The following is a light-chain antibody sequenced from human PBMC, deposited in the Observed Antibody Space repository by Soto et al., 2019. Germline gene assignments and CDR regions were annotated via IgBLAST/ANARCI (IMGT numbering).Light chain of an antibody. CDR1: QSIANNY. J-gene: IGKJ5*01. V-gene: IGKV3-20*01. CDR3: QQYGSSRIT. Sequence: EVALTQSPGTLSLSPGARATLSCRASQSIANNYLTWYQQKPGQAPRVLIYDASTRAAGIPDRFSGSGSGTDFTLTISRLEPEDFAVYYCQQYGSSRITFGQGTRLEIK. CDR2: DAS.